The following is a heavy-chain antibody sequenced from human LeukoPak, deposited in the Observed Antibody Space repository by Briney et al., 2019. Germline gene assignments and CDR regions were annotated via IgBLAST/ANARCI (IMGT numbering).Heavy chain of an antibody. D-gene: IGHD5-12*01. CDR2: INPNSGGT. J-gene: IGHJ6*02. CDR1: GYTFTGYY. V-gene: IGHV1-2*02. CDR3: ARDREYGGYDSPYGMDV. Sequence: ASVKVSCKASGYTFTGYYMHWVRQAPGQGLEWMGWINPNSGGTNYAQKFQGRVTMTRDTSISTAYMELSRLRSGDTAVYYCARDREYGGYDSPYGMDVWGQGTTVTVSS.